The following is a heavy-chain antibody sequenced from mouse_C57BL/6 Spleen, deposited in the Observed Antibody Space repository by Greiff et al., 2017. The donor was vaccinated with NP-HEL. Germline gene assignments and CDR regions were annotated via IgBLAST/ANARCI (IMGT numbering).Heavy chain of an antibody. D-gene: IGHD4-1*01. CDR1: GYSFTSYY. CDR2: IYPGSGNT. V-gene: IGHV1-66*01. CDR3: ARGLGGYFDY. Sequence: VQLQQSGPELVKPGASVKISCKASGYSFTSYYIHWVKQRPGQGLEWIGWIYPGSGNTKYNEKFKGKATLTADTSSSTAYMQLSSLTSEDSAVYYCARGLGGYFDYWGQGTTLTVSS. J-gene: IGHJ2*01.